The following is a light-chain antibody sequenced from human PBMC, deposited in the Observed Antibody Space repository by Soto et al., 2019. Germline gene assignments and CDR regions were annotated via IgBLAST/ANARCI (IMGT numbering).Light chain of an antibody. CDR3: QQCGSSPLT. Sequence: EIVLTQSPGTLSLSPGERATLSCRASQSVSSDYLAWFQQKPGQAPTLLIYGASYRATGIPDRFGGSGSGTDFTLTISRLEPEDFAVYYCQQCGSSPLTFGGGTTVDIK. CDR1: QSVSSDY. J-gene: IGKJ4*01. V-gene: IGKV3-20*01. CDR2: GAS.